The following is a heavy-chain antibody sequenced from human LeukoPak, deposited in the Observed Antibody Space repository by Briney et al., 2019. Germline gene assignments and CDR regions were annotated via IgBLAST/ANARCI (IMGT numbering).Heavy chain of an antibody. V-gene: IGHV3-23*01. Sequence: GGSLRLSCAASGITFSNYGMGWVRQAAGKGLEWVSGISGSGDFPYYADSVKGRFTISRDNSKNTLYLQMNSLRAEDTAVYYCAKDPTSPRFDILTGYYFDYWGQGTLVTVSS. CDR3: AKDPTSPRFDILTGYYFDY. CDR2: ISGSGDFP. CDR1: GITFSNYG. D-gene: IGHD3-9*01. J-gene: IGHJ4*02.